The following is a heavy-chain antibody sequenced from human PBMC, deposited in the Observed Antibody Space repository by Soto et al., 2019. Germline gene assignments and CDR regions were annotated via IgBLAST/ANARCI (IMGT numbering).Heavy chain of an antibody. V-gene: IGHV1-18*01. CDR3: ARDCSTSCEAYYYYMDV. D-gene: IGHD2-2*01. J-gene: IGHJ6*03. Sequence: GASVKVSCKASGYTFTSYGISWVRQAPGQGLEWMGWISAYNGNTNYAQKLQGRVTMTTDTSTSTAYMELRSLRSDDTAVYYCARDCSTSCEAYYYYMDVWGIGTTVTVSS. CDR2: ISAYNGNT. CDR1: GYTFTSYG.